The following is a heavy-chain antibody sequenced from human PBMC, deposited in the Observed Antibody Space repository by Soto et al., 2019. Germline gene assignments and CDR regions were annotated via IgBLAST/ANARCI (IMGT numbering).Heavy chain of an antibody. CDR2: ISAYNGNT. V-gene: IGHV1-18*01. D-gene: IGHD5-18*01. Sequence: ASVKVSCKASGYTFTSYGISWVRQAPGQGLEWMGWISAYNGNTNYAQKLQGRVTMTTDTSTSTAYMELRSLRSDDTAVYYCARDQMDRRGYSYGYNYYYGMDVWGQGTTVTVSS. CDR1: GYTFTSYG. CDR3: ARDQMDRRGYSYGYNYYYGMDV. J-gene: IGHJ6*02.